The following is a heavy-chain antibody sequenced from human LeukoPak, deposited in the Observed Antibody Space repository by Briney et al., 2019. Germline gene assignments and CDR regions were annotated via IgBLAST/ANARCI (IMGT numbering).Heavy chain of an antibody. J-gene: IGHJ4*02. V-gene: IGHV3-30*03. D-gene: IGHD4/OR15-4a*01. CDR1: GFTFSNSV. CDR3: ARRAGAYSHPYDY. CDR2: MSYDGRNK. Sequence: QSGGSLRLSCAASGFTFSNSVIHWVRQAPGKGLEWVAVMSYDGRNKYYADSVKGRFTISRDNSKNTLYLQMNSLRSEDTAVYYCARRAGAYSHPYDYWGQGTLVTVSS.